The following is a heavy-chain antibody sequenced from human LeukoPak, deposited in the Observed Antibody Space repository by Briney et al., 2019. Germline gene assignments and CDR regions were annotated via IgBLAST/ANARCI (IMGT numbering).Heavy chain of an antibody. D-gene: IGHD2-2*01. CDR1: GLIVSNNY. CDR3: ARGIRDCSRTTCYQPFDY. Sequence: GGSLRLSCAASGLIVSNNYMSWVRQAPGKGLEWVSIVYSGGHTYYADSVKGRFTISRDKSKNTLYLQMSSLRAEDTAVYYCARGIRDCSRTTCYQPFDYWGQGALVTVSS. V-gene: IGHV3-53*01. J-gene: IGHJ4*02. CDR2: VYSGGHT.